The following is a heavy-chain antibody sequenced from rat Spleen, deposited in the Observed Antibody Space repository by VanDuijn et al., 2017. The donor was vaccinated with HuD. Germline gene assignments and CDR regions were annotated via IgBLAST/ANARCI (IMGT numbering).Heavy chain of an antibody. CDR1: GFTFSSYW. J-gene: IGHJ4*01. CDR3: GKDMNYYSSYPFYVMGA. V-gene: IGHV5-58*01. CDR2: ISPDGART. Sequence: EEQLVESGGGLVQPGKSLKLSCVASGFTFSSYWMYWIRQAPGEGLEWISSISPDGARTYYPDSVRGRLTTSRDNAENTVYLQMNSLRSEDTATYYCGKDMNYYSSYPFYVMGAWGQGTSVTVSS. D-gene: IGHD1-2*01.